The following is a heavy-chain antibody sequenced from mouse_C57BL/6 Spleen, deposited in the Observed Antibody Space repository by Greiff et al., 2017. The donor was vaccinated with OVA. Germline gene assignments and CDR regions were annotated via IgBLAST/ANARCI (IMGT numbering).Heavy chain of an antibody. CDR1: GFSLTSYG. CDR3: ARNGGYSNFYYFDY. V-gene: IGHV2-2*01. Sequence: VKLVESGPGLVQPSQSLSITCTVSGFSLTSYGVHWVRQSPGKGLEWLGVIWSGGSTDYNAAFISRLSISKDNSKSQVFFKMNSLQADDTAIYYCARNGGYSNFYYFDYWGQGTTLTVSS. CDR2: IWSGGST. J-gene: IGHJ2*01. D-gene: IGHD2-5*01.